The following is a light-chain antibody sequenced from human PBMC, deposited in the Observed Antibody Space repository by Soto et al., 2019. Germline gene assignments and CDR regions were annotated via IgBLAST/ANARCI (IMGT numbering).Light chain of an antibody. Sequence: QYALTQPPSVSGSPGQSVTISCTGTSSDVGSYNRVSWYQQPPGTAPKLMIYEVSNRPSGVPDRFSGSKSGNTASLTISGRQAVDEADDYCSVYTSISTVVFGGGTQLTVL. CDR2: EVS. V-gene: IGLV2-18*01. CDR1: SSDVGSYNR. CDR3: SVYTSISTVV. J-gene: IGLJ2*01.